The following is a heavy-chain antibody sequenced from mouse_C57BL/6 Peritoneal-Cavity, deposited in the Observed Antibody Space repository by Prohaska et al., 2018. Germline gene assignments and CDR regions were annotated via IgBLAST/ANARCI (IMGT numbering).Heavy chain of an antibody. CDR3: AREKLAFDY. J-gene: IGHJ2*01. CDR2: INPNNGGT. Sequence: QSHGKSLEWIGDINPNNGGTSYNQKFKGKATLTVDKSSSTAYMELRSLTSEDSAVYYCAREKLAFDYWGQGTTLTVSS. D-gene: IGHD4-1*01. V-gene: IGHV1-26*01.